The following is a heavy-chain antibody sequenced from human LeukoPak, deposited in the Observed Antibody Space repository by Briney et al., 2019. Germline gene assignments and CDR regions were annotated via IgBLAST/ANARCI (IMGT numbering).Heavy chain of an antibody. V-gene: IGHV3-30*18. J-gene: IGHJ6*02. CDR3: AKEDYGMDV. Sequence: GGSLRLSCAASGFTFSSYDMHWVRQAPGEGLEWVAVILYDGRNKDYADSVKGRFTISRDNSRNTLYLQMNSLRTEDTAVYYCAKEDYGMDVWGQGTTVTVSS. CDR2: ILYDGRNK. CDR1: GFTFSSYD.